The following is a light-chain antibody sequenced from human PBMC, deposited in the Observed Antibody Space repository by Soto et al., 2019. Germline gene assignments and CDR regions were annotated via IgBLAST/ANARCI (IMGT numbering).Light chain of an antibody. J-gene: IGKJ3*01. V-gene: IGKV3-15*01. Sequence: EIVMTQSPATLSVSPGERATLSCRASLSISNNVAWYQQKPGQAPRLLIYGTSTRATDIPVRFSGSGSGTEFTLTISSLQSEDFAVYYCQQYRKWPPGSFGPGTKVEIK. CDR3: QQYRKWPPGS. CDR1: LSISNN. CDR2: GTS.